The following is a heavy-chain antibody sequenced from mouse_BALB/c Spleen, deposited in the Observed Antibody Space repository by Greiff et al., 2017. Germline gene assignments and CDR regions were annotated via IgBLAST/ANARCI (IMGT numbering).Heavy chain of an antibody. J-gene: IGHJ4*01. CDR2: IRLKSNNYAT. CDR1: GFTFSNYW. Sequence: EVMLVESGGGLVQPGGSMKLSCVASGFTFSNYWMNWVRQSPEKGLEWVAEIRLKSNNYATHYAESVKGRFTISRDDSKSSVYLQMNNLRAEDTGIYYGTRPYYGSSYAMDYWGQGTSVTVSS. V-gene: IGHV6-6*02. D-gene: IGHD1-1*01. CDR3: TRPYYGSSYAMDY.